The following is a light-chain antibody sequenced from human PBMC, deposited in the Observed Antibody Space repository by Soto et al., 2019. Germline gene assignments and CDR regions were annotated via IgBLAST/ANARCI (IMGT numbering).Light chain of an antibody. J-gene: IGKJ5*01. V-gene: IGKV1-5*01. Sequence: DIQMTQSPSTLSASVGDRVTITCLASQSINRWLAWYQQKPGKAPKLLIYDASSLESGVPSRFSGSGFGTEFTLTISILQPDDFATYYCQQYNSYSITFGQGTRLEIK. CDR3: QQYNSYSIT. CDR1: QSINRW. CDR2: DAS.